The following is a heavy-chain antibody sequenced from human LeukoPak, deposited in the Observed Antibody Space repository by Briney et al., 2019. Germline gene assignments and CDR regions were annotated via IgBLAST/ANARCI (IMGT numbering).Heavy chain of an antibody. CDR1: GVSITTYY. Sequence: PSETLSLTCTVSGVSITTYYWSWVRQPPGKGLEWFGFIYHSGNTNYNPSLKSRLTMSVDTSKSQFSLRLSSVTAADTAVYYCATMTRRGQYYFDNWGQGTLVTVSS. D-gene: IGHD3-22*01. V-gene: IGHV4-4*09. CDR2: IYHSGNT. J-gene: IGHJ4*02. CDR3: ATMTRRGQYYFDN.